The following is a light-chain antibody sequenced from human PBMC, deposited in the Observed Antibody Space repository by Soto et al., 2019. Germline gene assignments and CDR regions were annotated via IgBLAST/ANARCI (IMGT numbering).Light chain of an antibody. CDR3: HQYDSIVQT. J-gene: IGKJ1*01. CDR2: DAS. Sequence: EIVLTQSPGTLSLSPGERATLSCRASQSVRNSLLAWYQQKPGQPPRLLIYDASTRATATPERFSGSGSGTDFTLTISRLEPDDFAVYYCHQYDSIVQTFGQGTKVEI. CDR1: QSVRNSL. V-gene: IGKV3-20*01.